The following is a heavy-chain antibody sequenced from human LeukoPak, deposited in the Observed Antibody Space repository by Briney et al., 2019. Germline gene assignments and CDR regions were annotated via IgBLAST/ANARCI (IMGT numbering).Heavy chain of an antibody. Sequence: SETLSLTCAVSGGSISTYYWSWIRQPPGKGLEWIGDIYYSGSTNYNPSLKSRVTISVDTSKNLFSLKLSSVTAADTAVYYCPRLERQWPTFKYYFQYWGQGTMVTVSS. J-gene: IGHJ4*02. V-gene: IGHV4-59*01. CDR2: IYYSGST. CDR1: GGSISTYY. CDR3: PRLERQWPTFKYYFQY. D-gene: IGHD6-19*01.